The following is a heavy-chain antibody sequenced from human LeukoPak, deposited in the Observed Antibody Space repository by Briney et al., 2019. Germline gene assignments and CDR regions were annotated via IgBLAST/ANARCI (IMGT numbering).Heavy chain of an antibody. CDR3: AMYDYGDLNHYY. CDR2: IYYSGST. Sequence: SETLSLTCTVSGGSISSSSYYWGWIRQPPGKGLEWIGSIYYSGSTYYNPSLKSRVTISVDTSKNQFSLKLSSVTAADTAVYYCAMYDYGDLNHYYWGQGTLVTVSS. J-gene: IGHJ4*02. CDR1: GGSISSSSYY. D-gene: IGHD4-17*01. V-gene: IGHV4-39*07.